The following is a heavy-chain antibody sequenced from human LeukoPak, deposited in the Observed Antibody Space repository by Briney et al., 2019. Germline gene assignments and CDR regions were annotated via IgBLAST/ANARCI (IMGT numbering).Heavy chain of an antibody. J-gene: IGHJ4*02. CDR1: GFTFSSYS. V-gene: IGHV3-48*01. CDR2: ISSSIITI. D-gene: IGHD7-27*01. CDR3: ARVSHWVPGSEYDY. Sequence: PRGSLRLSCAASGFTFSSYSMNWVRQAPGKGLEWVSYISSSIITIYYADSVKGRFTISRDNAKNSLYLQMNSLRAQDTAVYYCARVSHWVPGSEYDYRGQGTLVTVSS.